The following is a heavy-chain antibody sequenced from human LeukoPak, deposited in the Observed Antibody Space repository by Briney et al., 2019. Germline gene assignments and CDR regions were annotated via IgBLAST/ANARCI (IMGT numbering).Heavy chain of an antibody. CDR3: AKFEGATIPGWFNDY. Sequence: PGGSLRLSCAASEFIFSDYAMGWVRQAPGKGLEWVSTIDKTTYPTFFADSVKGRFTISRDNSKNTLYLQTNSLRTEDTAVYFCAKFEGATIPGWFNDYWGQGILVTVSS. J-gene: IGHJ4*02. D-gene: IGHD6-19*01. CDR1: EFIFSDYA. CDR2: IDKTTYPT. V-gene: IGHV3-23*05.